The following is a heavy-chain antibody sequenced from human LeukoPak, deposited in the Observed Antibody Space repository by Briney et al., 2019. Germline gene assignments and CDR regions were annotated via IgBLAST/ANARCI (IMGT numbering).Heavy chain of an antibody. V-gene: IGHV3-30*18. J-gene: IGHJ4*02. CDR2: ISKNGSNT. CDR1: GLIFETYG. D-gene: IGHD5-18*01. CDR3: VKGRRGSSYVHYFDS. Sequence: PMGSLKVSCEVSGLIFETYGMHWVRQAPGKGLEWVGVISKNGSNTYYGDSVKGRFTISRDNSNNTLSLQMNGLTTEDTGVYFCVKGRRGSSYVHYFDSWGQGTLAPVSS.